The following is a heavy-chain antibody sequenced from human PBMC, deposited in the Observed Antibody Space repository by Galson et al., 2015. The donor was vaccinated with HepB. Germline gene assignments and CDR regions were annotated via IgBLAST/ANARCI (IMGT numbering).Heavy chain of an antibody. Sequence: SVKVSCKASGGTFSSYAISWVRQAPGQGLEWMGGIIPTFGTANYAQKFQGRVTITADKSTSTAYMELSSLRSEGTAVYYCARGAPYSSSYDYYYYYGMDVWGQGTTVTVSS. CDR1: GGTFSSYA. D-gene: IGHD6-6*01. J-gene: IGHJ6*02. V-gene: IGHV1-69*06. CDR3: ARGAPYSSSYDYYYYYGMDV. CDR2: IIPTFGTA.